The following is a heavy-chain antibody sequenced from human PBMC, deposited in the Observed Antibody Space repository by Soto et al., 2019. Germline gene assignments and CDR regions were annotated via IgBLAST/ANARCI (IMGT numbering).Heavy chain of an antibody. D-gene: IGHD3-10*01. CDR1: GGSFSSSSYY. CDR2: IYYSGST. Sequence: SETLSLTCTVSGGSFSSSSYYWGWIRQPPGKGLEWIGSIYYSGSTYYNPSLKSRVTISVDTSKNQFSLKLSSVTAADTAVYYCARHWAPGRTYYNGSGSLGGMDVWGQGTTVTVSS. J-gene: IGHJ6*02. V-gene: IGHV4-39*01. CDR3: ARHWAPGRTYYNGSGSLGGMDV.